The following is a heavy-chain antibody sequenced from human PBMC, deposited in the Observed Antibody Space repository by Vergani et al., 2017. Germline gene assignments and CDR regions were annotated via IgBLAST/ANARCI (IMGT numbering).Heavy chain of an antibody. Sequence: VQLVESGGGVVQPGRSLRLSCAASGFTFSSYWMSWVRQAPGKGLEWVANIKQDGSEKYYVDSVKGRFTISRDNAKKSLYLQMNRLGAEDTAVYYCAKEEWDGIVVVPAAIRGGYYFDYWGQGTLVTVAS. D-gene: IGHD2-2*01. J-gene: IGHJ4*02. CDR3: AKEEWDGIVVVPAAIRGGYYFDY. CDR2: IKQDGSEK. CDR1: GFTFSSYW. V-gene: IGHV3-7*01.